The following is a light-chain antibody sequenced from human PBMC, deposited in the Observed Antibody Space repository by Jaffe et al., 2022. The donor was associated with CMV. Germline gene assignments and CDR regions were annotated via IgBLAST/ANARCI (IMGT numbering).Light chain of an antibody. Sequence: QSALTQPPSASGSPGQPVTISCTGTSSDVGAYNYVSWYQQHPGKAPKVLIYEVSKRPSGVPDRFSGSKSGNTASLTVSGLQAEDEADYYCSSYAGSNNFPYVFGTGTKVTVL. J-gene: IGLJ1*01. CDR1: SSDVGAYNY. V-gene: IGLV2-8*01. CDR2: EVS. CDR3: SSYAGSNNFPYV.